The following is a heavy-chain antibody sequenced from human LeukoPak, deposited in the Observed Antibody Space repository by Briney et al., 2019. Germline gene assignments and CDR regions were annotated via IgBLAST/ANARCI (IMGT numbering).Heavy chain of an antibody. CDR3: ARDGYSYGMGNDY. Sequence: ASVKVSCKASGYTFTSYAMNWVRQAPGQGLEWMGWINTNAGNPTYARGFTGRFVFSLDTSVSTAYLQISSLKAEDTAAYYCARDGYSYGMGNDYWGQGTLVTVSS. J-gene: IGHJ4*02. CDR1: GYTFTSYA. V-gene: IGHV7-4-1*02. CDR2: INTNAGNP. D-gene: IGHD5-18*01.